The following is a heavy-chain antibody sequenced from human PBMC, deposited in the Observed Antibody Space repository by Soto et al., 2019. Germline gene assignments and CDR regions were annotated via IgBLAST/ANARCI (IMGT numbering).Heavy chain of an antibody. J-gene: IGHJ6*03. D-gene: IGHD3-3*01. CDR3: ARHQYYDFWSGYYPNYYYYYYMDV. CDR1: GGSISSYY. Sequence: PSETLSLTCTVSGGSISSYYLSWIRQPPGKGLEWIGYIYYSGSTNYNPSLKSRVTTSVDTSKNQFSLKLSSVTAADTAVYYCARHQYYDFWSGYYPNYYYYYYMDVWGKGTTVTVSS. CDR2: IYYSGST. V-gene: IGHV4-59*01.